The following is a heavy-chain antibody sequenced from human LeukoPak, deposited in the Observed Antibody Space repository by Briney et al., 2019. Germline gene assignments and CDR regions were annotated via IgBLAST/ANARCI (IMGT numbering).Heavy chain of an antibody. CDR3: AKGIAVAGTGDY. J-gene: IGHJ4*02. CDR1: GFTFSNYA. V-gene: IGHV3-23*01. Sequence: GGSLSLSCAASGFTFSNYAMSWVRQAPGKGLEWVSAITGGGSTSYADSVKGRFTISRDNSKNTLYLQMNSLRGEDTALYYCAKGIAVAGTGDYWGQGTLVTVSS. D-gene: IGHD6-19*01. CDR2: ITGGGST.